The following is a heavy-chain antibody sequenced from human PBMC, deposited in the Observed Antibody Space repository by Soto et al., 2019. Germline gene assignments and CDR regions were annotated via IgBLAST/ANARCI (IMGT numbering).Heavy chain of an antibody. D-gene: IGHD2-2*01. Sequence: GGSLRLSCAASGFTFSSYSMNWVRQAPGKGLEWVSSISSSSSYIYYADSVKGRFTISRDNAKNSLYLQMNSLRAEDTAVYYCAKEVVPAALDYWGQGTLVTVSS. CDR2: ISSSSSYI. V-gene: IGHV3-21*04. J-gene: IGHJ4*02. CDR3: AKEVVPAALDY. CDR1: GFTFSSYS.